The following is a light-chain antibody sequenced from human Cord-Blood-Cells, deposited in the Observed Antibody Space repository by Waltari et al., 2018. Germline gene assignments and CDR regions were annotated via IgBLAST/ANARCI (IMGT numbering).Light chain of an antibody. CDR1: SSDVGSYNL. V-gene: IGLV2-23*01. Sequence: QSALTQPASVSGSPGQSITISCTGTSSDVGSYNLVSWYQQHPGKAPKLRIYEGSKRPSGVSNRFSGSKSGNTASLTISGLQAGDEADYYCCSYAGSSYVVFGGGTKLTVL. J-gene: IGLJ2*01. CDR3: CSYAGSSYVV. CDR2: EGS.